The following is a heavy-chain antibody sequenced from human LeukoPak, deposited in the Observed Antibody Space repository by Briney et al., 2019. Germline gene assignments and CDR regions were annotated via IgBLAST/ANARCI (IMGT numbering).Heavy chain of an antibody. Sequence: PSETLSLTCAVYGGSFSGYYWGWIRQPPGKGLEWIGSIYHSGNTHYNPPLKSRVTISVDTSKNQFSLKLSSVTAADTAVYYCARQADSGSYYYWGQGTLVTVSS. CDR2: IYHSGNT. J-gene: IGHJ4*02. D-gene: IGHD1-26*01. V-gene: IGHV4-39*01. CDR1: GGSFSGYY. CDR3: ARQADSGSYYY.